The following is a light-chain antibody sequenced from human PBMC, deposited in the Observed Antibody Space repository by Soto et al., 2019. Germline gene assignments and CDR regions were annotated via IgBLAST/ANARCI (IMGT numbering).Light chain of an antibody. V-gene: IGKV3-20*01. Sequence: IVLTQSPCTLSLSPGERATVSCRASETIGRAYFAWYQHRPGRTPRLVLSATSNRAAGIPDRFGGSGSGADFTLTISGVEPEDFAVYYCHPYATAPITFGQGTKLEI. J-gene: IGKJ2*01. CDR3: HPYATAPIT. CDR1: ETIGRAY. CDR2: ATS.